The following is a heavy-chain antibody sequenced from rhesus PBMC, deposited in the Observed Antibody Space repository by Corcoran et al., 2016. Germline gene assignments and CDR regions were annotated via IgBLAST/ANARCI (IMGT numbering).Heavy chain of an antibody. J-gene: IGHJ2*01. CDR1: GYTFTSYY. CDR3: ARGGVYGSRNWYFDL. V-gene: IGHV1-200*01. CDR2: INPSNGNT. D-gene: IGHD4-29*01. Sequence: QVQLVQSGAEVKKPGTSVKLSCKASGYTFTSYYINGGRQAPGKVLEWMEWINPSNGNTAHAQKFQGRVTMTRDTSTSTAYMELNSLRSEDTAVYYCARGGVYGSRNWYFDLWGPGTPITISS.